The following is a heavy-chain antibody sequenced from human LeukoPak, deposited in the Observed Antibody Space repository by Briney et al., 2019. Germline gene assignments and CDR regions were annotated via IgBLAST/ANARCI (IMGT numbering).Heavy chain of an antibody. CDR1: GGTFSSYA. D-gene: IGHD3-22*01. Sequence: ASVKVSCKASGGTFSSYAISWVRQAPGQGLGWMGGIIPIFATANYAQKFQGRVTITADESTSTAYMELSSLRSEDTAVYYCARGPITTRSHFDYWGQGTLVTVSS. J-gene: IGHJ4*02. CDR3: ARGPITTRSHFDY. CDR2: IIPIFATA. V-gene: IGHV1-69*01.